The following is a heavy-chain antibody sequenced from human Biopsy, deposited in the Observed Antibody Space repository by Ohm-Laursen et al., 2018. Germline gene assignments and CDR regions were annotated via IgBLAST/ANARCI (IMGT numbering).Heavy chain of an antibody. CDR2: ISNDGDIK. D-gene: IGHD5-24*01. Sequence: SLRLSCSASGFTFSSYGMHWVRQAPGKGMEWVSLISNDGDIKYSADSMEGRFTISRDNSRNTPFLQMNSLKAEDTAVYYCARGPSGVATIGRGQGTLVTVSS. V-gene: IGHV3-30*03. CDR1: GFTFSSYG. CDR3: ARGPSGVATIG. J-gene: IGHJ4*02.